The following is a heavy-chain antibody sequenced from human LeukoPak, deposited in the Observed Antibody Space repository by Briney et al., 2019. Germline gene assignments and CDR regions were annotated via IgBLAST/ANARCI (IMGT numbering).Heavy chain of an antibody. CDR2: IRSKADGGTP. V-gene: IGHV3-15*07. D-gene: IGHD2-15*01. Sequence: GGSLRLSCAASGFSFSDAWMNWVRQAPGKGLERVGHIRSKADGGTPDCIAPVKGRFTISRDDSKDTLYLQMNSLRAEDTAVYYCAKVRWYQGPFGYWGQGTLVTVSS. CDR1: GFSFSDAW. CDR3: AKVRWYQGPFGY. J-gene: IGHJ4*02.